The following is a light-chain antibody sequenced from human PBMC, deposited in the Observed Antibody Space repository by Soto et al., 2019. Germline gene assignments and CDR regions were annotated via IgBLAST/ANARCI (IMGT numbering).Light chain of an antibody. Sequence: EIVLTQSPGTLSLSPGERATLSCRASQTVSSSHLAWYQQKPGQAPNLLIYGASSRATGIPDRFSGSGSGTDFTLTISRLEPEDFAVYYCQHYGSSSRTFGGGTKVEIK. J-gene: IGKJ4*01. V-gene: IGKV3-20*01. CDR1: QTVSSSH. CDR3: QHYGSSSRT. CDR2: GAS.